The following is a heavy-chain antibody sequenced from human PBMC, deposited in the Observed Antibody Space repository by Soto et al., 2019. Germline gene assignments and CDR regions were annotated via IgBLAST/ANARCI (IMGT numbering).Heavy chain of an antibody. CDR3: ARGVPDIVVVPAAMRGWFDP. J-gene: IGHJ5*02. D-gene: IGHD2-2*01. CDR2: ISAYNGNT. CDR1: GYTFTSYG. V-gene: IGHV1-18*01. Sequence: VQLVQSGAEVKKPGASVKVSCKASGYTFTSYGISWVRQAPGQGLEWMGWISAYNGNTNYAQKLQGRVTMTTDTSTSTAYRELRSLRSDDTAVYYCARGVPDIVVVPAAMRGWFDPWGQGTLVTVSS.